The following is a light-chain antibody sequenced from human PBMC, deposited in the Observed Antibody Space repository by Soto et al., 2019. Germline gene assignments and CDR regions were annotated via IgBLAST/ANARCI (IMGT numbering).Light chain of an antibody. CDR3: QYYTLYSGP. J-gene: IGKJ1*01. Sequence: DIQLTQSPSSLSGAGGDRITISCRASDEIYTSVAWYRQKPGRAPKLLIYGASNLHTGVSERFRGSGSGSDLGLTISRLQPDDIGIYYCQYYTLYSGPFGQGTKVDIK. CDR2: GAS. V-gene: IGKV1-5*01. CDR1: DEIYTS.